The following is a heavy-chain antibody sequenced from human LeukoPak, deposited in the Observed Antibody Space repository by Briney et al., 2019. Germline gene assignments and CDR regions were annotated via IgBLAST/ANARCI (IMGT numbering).Heavy chain of an antibody. J-gene: IGHJ4*02. CDR3: ARVATVTTADY. Sequence: ASVKVSCKASGYTFTGYYMHWVRQAPGQGLEWMERINPNSGGTNYAQKFQGRVTMTRDTSISTAYMELSRLRSDDTAVYYCARVATVTTADYWGQGTLVTVSS. V-gene: IGHV1-2*06. CDR2: INPNSGGT. CDR1: GYTFTGYY. D-gene: IGHD4-17*01.